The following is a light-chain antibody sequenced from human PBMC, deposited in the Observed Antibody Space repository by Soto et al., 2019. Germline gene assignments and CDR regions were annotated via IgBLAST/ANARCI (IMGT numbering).Light chain of an antibody. J-gene: IGKJ2*01. V-gene: IGKV1-27*01. Sequence: DIQMTQSPSSLSASVGDRVTITCRASQDSSDFLAWYQQRPGKIPNLLVYDASTLQSGVPTRFSGSGSGTHFTLTISSLQPEDVASYYCQEYHSLLYTFGQGTKVEIK. CDR3: QEYHSLLYT. CDR2: DAS. CDR1: QDSSDF.